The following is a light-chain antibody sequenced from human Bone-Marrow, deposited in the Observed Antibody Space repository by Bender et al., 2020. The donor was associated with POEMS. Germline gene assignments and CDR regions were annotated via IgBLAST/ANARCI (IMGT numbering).Light chain of an antibody. CDR3: EAWDAGLSGGV. Sequence: QSVLTQPPSASRTPGQRVTISCSGSNSNIGTTAVNWYQQFPGTAPRLLIYSDNQRPSGFPDRFYAFKSGTSAYLAISGLQSEDEADYYCEAWDAGLSGGVFGGGTKLTV. CDR1: NSNIGTTA. CDR2: SDN. J-gene: IGLJ3*02. V-gene: IGLV1-44*01.